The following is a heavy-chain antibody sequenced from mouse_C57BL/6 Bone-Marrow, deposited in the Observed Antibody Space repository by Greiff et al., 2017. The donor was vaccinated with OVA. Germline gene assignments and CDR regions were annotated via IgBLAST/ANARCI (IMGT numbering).Heavy chain of an antibody. Sequence: VQLQQSGAELVRPGTSVKMSCKASGYTFTNYWIGWAKQRPGHGLEWIGDIYPGGGYTNYNEKFKGKATLTADKSSSTAYMQFSSLPSEDAAIYYCARSGGLRRGYDAMDYWGQGTSVTVSS. CDR3: ARSGGLRRGYDAMDY. CDR2: IYPGGGYT. D-gene: IGHD2-4*01. CDR1: GYTFTNYW. V-gene: IGHV1-63*01. J-gene: IGHJ4*01.